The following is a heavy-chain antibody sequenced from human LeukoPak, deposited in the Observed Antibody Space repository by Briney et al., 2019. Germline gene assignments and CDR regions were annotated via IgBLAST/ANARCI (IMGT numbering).Heavy chain of an antibody. CDR2: INPNSGGT. J-gene: IGHJ5*02. D-gene: IGHD4-17*01. CDR1: GYTFTGYY. V-gene: IGHV1-2*04. Sequence: ASVKVSCKASGYTFTGYYMHWVRQAPGQGREWMGWINPNSGGTNYAQKFQSWVTMTRDTSISTAYMELSRLRSDDTAVYYCARGPMTTVKSGPSEPWGQGTLVTVSS. CDR3: ARGPMTTVKSGPSEP.